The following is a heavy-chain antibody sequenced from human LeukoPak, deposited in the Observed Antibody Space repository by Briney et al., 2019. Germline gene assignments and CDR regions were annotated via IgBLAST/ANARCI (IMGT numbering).Heavy chain of an antibody. J-gene: IGHJ6*02. CDR3: ARGVEMATIWDYYYYGMDV. CDR2: INPNSGGT. Sequence: ASVKVSCKASGYTFTGYYMHWVRQAPGQGLEWMGWINPNSGGTNYAQKFQGRVTMTRNTSISTAYMELSSLRSEDTAVYYCARGVEMATIWDYYYYGMDVWGQGTTVTVSS. D-gene: IGHD5-24*01. CDR1: GYTFTGYY. V-gene: IGHV1-2*02.